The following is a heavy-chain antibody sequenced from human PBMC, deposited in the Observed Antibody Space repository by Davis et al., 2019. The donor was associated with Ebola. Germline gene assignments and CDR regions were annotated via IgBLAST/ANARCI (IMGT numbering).Heavy chain of an antibody. J-gene: IGHJ4*02. D-gene: IGHD4-17*01. V-gene: IGHV3-9*01. CDR1: GFTFDDYA. CDR2: ISWNSGSI. Sequence: PGGSLRLSCAASGFTFDDYAMHWVRQAPGKGLEWVSGISWNSGSIGYADSVKGRFTISRDNAKNSLYLQMNSLRAEDTAVYYCARAATVSLVYYFDYWGQGTLVTVSS. CDR3: ARAATVSLVYYFDY.